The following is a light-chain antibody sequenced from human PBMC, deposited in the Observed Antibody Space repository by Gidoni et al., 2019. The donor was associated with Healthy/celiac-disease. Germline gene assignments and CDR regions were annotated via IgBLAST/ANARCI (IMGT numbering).Light chain of an antibody. Sequence: DIQLTKSPSSLSASVGDRVTITFQASQDISNYLNWYQQKPGKAPQLLIYDASNLETGVPSRFSGSGSGTDFTFTISSLQPEDIATYYCQQYDNLPLTFGGGTKVEIK. CDR3: QQYDNLPLT. CDR2: DAS. J-gene: IGKJ4*01. V-gene: IGKV1-33*01. CDR1: QDISNY.